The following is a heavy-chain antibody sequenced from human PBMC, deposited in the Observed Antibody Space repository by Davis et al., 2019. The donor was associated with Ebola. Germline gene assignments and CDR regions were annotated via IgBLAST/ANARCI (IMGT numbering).Heavy chain of an antibody. D-gene: IGHD5-24*01. V-gene: IGHV3-74*01. J-gene: IGHJ4*02. Sequence: GESLKISCAASGFTFSSYWMHWVRQAPGKGLVWVSRINSDGSSTSYADSVKGRFTISRDNAKNTLYLQMNSLRAEDTAVYYCARDLGRDGYKTTHLDYWGQGTLVTVSS. CDR3: ARDLGRDGYKTTHLDY. CDR1: GFTFSSYW. CDR2: INSDGSST.